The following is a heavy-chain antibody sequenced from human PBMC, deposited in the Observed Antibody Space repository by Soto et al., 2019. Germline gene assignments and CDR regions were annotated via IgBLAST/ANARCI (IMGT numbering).Heavy chain of an antibody. V-gene: IGHV4-31*03. D-gene: IGHD3-3*01. CDR3: ARDRGVVTNYGIDY. Sequence: SETLSLTCTVSGGSISSGVYYWIWIRQHPGKGLEWIGYIYYSGSTYYNPSLKSRVTISVGTSKNQFSLKLSSVTAADTAVYYCARDRGVVTNYGIDYWGQGTLVTVSS. CDR2: IYYSGST. J-gene: IGHJ4*02. CDR1: GGSISSGVYY.